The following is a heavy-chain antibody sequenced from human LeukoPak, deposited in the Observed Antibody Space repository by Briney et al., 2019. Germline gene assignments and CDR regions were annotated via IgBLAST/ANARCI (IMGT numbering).Heavy chain of an antibody. CDR2: IYSGGST. Sequence: PGGSLRLSCAASGFTVSSNYMSWVRQAPGKGLEWVSVIYSGGSTYYADSVKGRFTISRDNSKNTLYLQMNSLRAEDTAVYYCARGGALNGDSSPFDYWGQGPLVTVSS. D-gene: IGHD4-17*01. CDR1: GFTVSSNY. J-gene: IGHJ4*02. V-gene: IGHV3-53*01. CDR3: ARGGALNGDSSPFDY.